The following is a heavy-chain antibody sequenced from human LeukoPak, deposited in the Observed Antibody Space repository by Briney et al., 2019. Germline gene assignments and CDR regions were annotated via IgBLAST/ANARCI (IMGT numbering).Heavy chain of an antibody. CDR2: IYTSGST. J-gene: IGHJ6*02. Sequence: ASETLSLTCTVSGGSIGSYYWSWIRQPAGKGLEWIGRIYTSGSTNYNPSLKSRVTMSVDTSKNQFSLKLSSVTAADTAVYYCARDQYYYDSSGYKGTNPYYYYGMDVWGQGTTVTVSS. V-gene: IGHV4-4*07. D-gene: IGHD3-22*01. CDR1: GGSIGSYY. CDR3: ARDQYYYDSSGYKGTNPYYYYGMDV.